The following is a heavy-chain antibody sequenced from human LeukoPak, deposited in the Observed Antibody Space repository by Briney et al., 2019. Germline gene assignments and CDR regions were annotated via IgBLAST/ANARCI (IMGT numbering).Heavy chain of an antibody. CDR3: ARRVAAAGSTGLRYIDV. Sequence: GGSLRLSCAASGFNVSSNYMSWVRQAPGKGLEWVSYISSSSSTIYYADSVKGRFTISRDNAKNSLYLQMNSLRAEDTAVYYCARRVAAAGSTGLRYIDVWGKGTTVTVSS. V-gene: IGHV3-11*04. J-gene: IGHJ6*03. CDR2: ISSSSSTI. CDR1: GFNVSSNY. D-gene: IGHD6-13*01.